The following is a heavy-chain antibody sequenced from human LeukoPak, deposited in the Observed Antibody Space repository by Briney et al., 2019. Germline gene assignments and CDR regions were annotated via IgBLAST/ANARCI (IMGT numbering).Heavy chain of an antibody. CDR1: GGSFSGYY. V-gene: IGHV4-34*01. J-gene: IGHJ4*02. Sequence: SETLSLTCAVYGGSFSGYYWSWIRQPPGKGLEWIGEINHSGSTNYNPSLKSRVTISVDTSKNQFSLKLSSVTAADTAVYYCARRPYYDILTGYLTPFDYWGQGTLVTVSS. CDR3: ARRPYYDILTGYLTPFDY. D-gene: IGHD3-9*01. CDR2: INHSGST.